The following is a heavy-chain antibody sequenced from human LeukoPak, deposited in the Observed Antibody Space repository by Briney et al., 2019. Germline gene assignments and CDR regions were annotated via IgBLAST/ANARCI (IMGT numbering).Heavy chain of an antibody. Sequence: ASVKVSCKASGYTFTGYYMHWVRQAPGQGLEWMGWINPNSGGTNYAQKFQGRVTMTRDTSISTAYMELSRLRSDDTAVYYCARDLLAYCGGDCHSDYWGQGTLVTVSS. V-gene: IGHV1-2*02. CDR3: ARDLLAYCGGDCHSDY. CDR2: INPNSGGT. J-gene: IGHJ4*02. D-gene: IGHD2-21*02. CDR1: GYTFTGYY.